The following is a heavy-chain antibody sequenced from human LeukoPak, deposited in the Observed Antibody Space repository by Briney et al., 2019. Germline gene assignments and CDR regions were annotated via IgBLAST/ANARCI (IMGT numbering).Heavy chain of an antibody. CDR1: GFTFDDHA. Sequence: PGRSLRLSCVASGFTFDDHAMHWVRQAPGKGLEWVSGISWNSFSIDYADSVKGRFTISRDNAKNSLYLQMNSLRAEDTAVYYCAKDPWNYDSSGYPSAFDIWGQGTMVTVSS. D-gene: IGHD3-22*01. J-gene: IGHJ3*02. V-gene: IGHV3-9*01. CDR3: AKDPWNYDSSGYPSAFDI. CDR2: ISWNSFSI.